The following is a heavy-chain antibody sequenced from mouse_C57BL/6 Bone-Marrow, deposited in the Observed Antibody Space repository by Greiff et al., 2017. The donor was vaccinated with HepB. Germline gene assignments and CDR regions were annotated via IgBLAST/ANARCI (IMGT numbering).Heavy chain of an antibody. CDR1: GYTFTSYW. CDR2: IDPSDSYT. Sequence: QVQLQQPGAELVMPGASVKLSCKASGYTFTSYWMHWVKQRPGQGLEWIGAIDPSDSYTNYNQKFKGKSTLTVDKSSSTAYMQLSSLTSEDSAVYYCARYGYYPYAMDYWGQGTSVTVSS. J-gene: IGHJ4*01. D-gene: IGHD2-3*01. CDR3: ARYGYYPYAMDY. V-gene: IGHV1-69*01.